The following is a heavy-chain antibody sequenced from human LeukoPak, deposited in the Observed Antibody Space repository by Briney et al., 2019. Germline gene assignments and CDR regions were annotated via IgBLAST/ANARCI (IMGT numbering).Heavy chain of an antibody. CDR3: VRDRTKYCSSTSCPLDY. CDR2: INPNSGDT. J-gene: IGHJ4*02. Sequence: ASVKVSCKASGYTFTGYIMHWVRQAPGQGLEWMGWINPNSGDTNYAQQFQGRVTMTRDTSTSTAYMELSRLRSDDTAVYYCVRDRTKYCSSTSCPLDYWGQGTLVTVSS. CDR1: GYTFTGYI. D-gene: IGHD2-2*01. V-gene: IGHV1-2*02.